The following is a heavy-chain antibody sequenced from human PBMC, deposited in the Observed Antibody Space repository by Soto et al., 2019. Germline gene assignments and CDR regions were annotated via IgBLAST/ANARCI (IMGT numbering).Heavy chain of an antibody. CDR3: AKDPRNSIVARDFDY. CDR1: GFTFSSYA. V-gene: IGHV3-23*01. D-gene: IGHD5-12*01. CDR2: ISGSGGST. J-gene: IGHJ4*02. Sequence: PGGSLRLSCAASGFTFSSYAMSWVRQAPGKGLEWVSAISGSGGSTYYADSVKGRFTISRDNSKNTLYLQMNSLRAEDTAVYYCAKDPRNSIVARDFDYWGQGTLVTVSS.